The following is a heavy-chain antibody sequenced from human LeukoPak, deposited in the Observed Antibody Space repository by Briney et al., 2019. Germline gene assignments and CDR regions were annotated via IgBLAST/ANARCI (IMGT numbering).Heavy chain of an antibody. CDR3: ARAPSGFTYGPGDH. V-gene: IGHV1-18*01. D-gene: IGHD5-18*01. CDR2: ISTYDGDA. J-gene: IGHJ4*02. CDR1: GYSFTSYG. Sequence: ASVKVSCKASGYSFTSYGITWVRQAPGQGLEWMGWISTYDGDANYAQQLQGRVAMTTDASTITAYMELRSLRSDDTAVYYCARAPSGFTYGPGDHWGQGTLVTVSS.